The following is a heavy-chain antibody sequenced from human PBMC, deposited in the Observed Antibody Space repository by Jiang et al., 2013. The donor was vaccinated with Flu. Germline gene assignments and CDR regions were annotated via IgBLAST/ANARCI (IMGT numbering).Heavy chain of an antibody. D-gene: IGHD6-13*01. CDR1: GGTFSSYA. CDR3: EREVAAAGIDNWFDP. Sequence: EVKKPGSSVKVSCKASGGTFSSYAISWVRQAPGQGLEWMGRIIPILGIANYAQKFQGRVTITADKSTSTAYMELSSLRSEDTAVYYCEREVAAAGIDNWFDPWGQGTLVTVSS. CDR2: IIPILGIA. V-gene: IGHV1-69*04. J-gene: IGHJ5*02.